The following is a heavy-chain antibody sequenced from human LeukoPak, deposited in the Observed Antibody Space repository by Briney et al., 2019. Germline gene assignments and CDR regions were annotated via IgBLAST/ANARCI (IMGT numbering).Heavy chain of an antibody. CDR1: GYTFTGYY. CDR2: ISPNSGGT. D-gene: IGHD3-3*02. J-gene: IGHJ6*03. V-gene: IGHV1-2*02. CDR3: ASISNPNYYYYYMDV. Sequence: ASVKVSCKASGYTFTGYYMHWVRQAPGQGLEWMGWISPNSGGTNYAQKFQGRVTMTRDTSISTAYMELSRLRSDDTAVYYCASISNPNYYYYYMDVWGKGTTVTVSS.